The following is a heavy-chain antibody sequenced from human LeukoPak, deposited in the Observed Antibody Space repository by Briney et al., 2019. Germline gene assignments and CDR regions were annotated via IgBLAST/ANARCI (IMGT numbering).Heavy chain of an antibody. CDR3: ARLGDTVAPGFDP. Sequence: SETLSLTCSVSGGSISSHYWIWFRQPPGKGLEWIGHRHDSGSSNYNPSLKSRVTISIDTSKNQFSLKLNSVTAADTAVYYCARLGDTVAPGFDPWGQGTLVTVSS. D-gene: IGHD4-23*01. V-gene: IGHV4-59*11. J-gene: IGHJ5*02. CDR1: GGSISSHY. CDR2: RHDSGSS.